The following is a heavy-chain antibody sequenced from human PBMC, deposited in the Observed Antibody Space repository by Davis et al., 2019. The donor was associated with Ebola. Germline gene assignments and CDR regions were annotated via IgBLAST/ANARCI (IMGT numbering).Heavy chain of an antibody. CDR1: GFTFSSYT. CDR3: ACTIFGTVSNFDY. J-gene: IGHJ4*02. CDR2: ISSSSSTI. Sequence: GESLKISCAASGFTFSSYTTNWVRQAPGKGLEWVSYISSSSSTIYYADSVKGRFTISRDNARNSLYLQMNSLRDEDTAVYYCACTIFGTVSNFDYWGEGTLVTVSS. V-gene: IGHV3-48*02. D-gene: IGHD3-3*01.